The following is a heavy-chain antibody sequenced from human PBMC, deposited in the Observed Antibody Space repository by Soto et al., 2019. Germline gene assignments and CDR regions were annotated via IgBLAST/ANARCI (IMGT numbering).Heavy chain of an antibody. CDR2: IFPSGTT. CDR3: ARSREFDY. J-gene: IGHJ4*02. Sequence: SLSLTCGVSGGSLSGATYSWNWIRQPPGKGLEWIGYIFPSGTTYYNPSLKSRVTISIDVPKNQFSLSLRSLTAADTDVYYCARSREFDYWSQGTLVTVSS. CDR1: GGSLSGATYS. V-gene: IGHV4-30-2*01.